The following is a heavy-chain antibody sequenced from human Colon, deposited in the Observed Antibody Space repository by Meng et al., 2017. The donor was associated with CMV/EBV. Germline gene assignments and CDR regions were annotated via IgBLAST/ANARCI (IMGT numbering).Heavy chain of an antibody. J-gene: IGHJ4*02. CDR1: GFTVSSNY. D-gene: IGHD4-23*01. Sequence: GQRVGSGGGLVQPGGSLRLACAASGFTVSSNYMSWVRQAPGKGLEWVSVIYSGGSTYYADSVKGRFTISRDNSKNTLYLQMNSLRAEDTAVYYCASQDYGGSTRDYWGQGTLVTVSS. CDR2: IYSGGST. CDR3: ASQDYGGSTRDY. V-gene: IGHV3-66*04.